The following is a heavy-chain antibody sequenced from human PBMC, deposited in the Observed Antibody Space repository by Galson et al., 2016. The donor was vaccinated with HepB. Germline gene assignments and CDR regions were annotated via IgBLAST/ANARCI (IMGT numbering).Heavy chain of an antibody. V-gene: IGHV4-4*02. CDR1: GDSISNSNW. Sequence: SETLSLTCTVSGDSISNSNWWSWVRQPPGKGLEWIGEIYYSGSTNYNPSLKSRVTISVDKSKNQFSLNVTSVTAADTAVYFCATAPLGSTFDSWGQGTLVTVSS. J-gene: IGHJ4*02. CDR2: IYYSGST. D-gene: IGHD1-26*01. CDR3: ATAPLGSTFDS.